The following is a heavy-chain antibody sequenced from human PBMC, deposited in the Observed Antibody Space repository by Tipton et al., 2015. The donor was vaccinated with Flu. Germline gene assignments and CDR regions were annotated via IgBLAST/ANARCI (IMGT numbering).Heavy chain of an antibody. J-gene: IGHJ5*02. CDR2: IYYSGGT. D-gene: IGHD4-11*01. V-gene: IGHV4-59*01. CDR1: DDSITYYY. Sequence: TLSLTCTVSDDSITYYYWSWIRQPPGKGLEWIGYIYYSGGTSYNPSLQSRLSISVDSSKNQLSLKLTSVTAADTAVYYCARRDFSNYVSEPKNWFDPWGQGTLVTVSS. CDR3: ARRDFSNYVSEPKNWFDP.